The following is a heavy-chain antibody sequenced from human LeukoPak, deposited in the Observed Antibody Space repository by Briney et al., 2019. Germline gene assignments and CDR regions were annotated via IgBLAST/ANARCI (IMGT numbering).Heavy chain of an antibody. D-gene: IGHD1-26*01. CDR1: GLTVSSNY. J-gene: IGHJ4*02. V-gene: IGHV3-53*01. CDR3: ARERDYSGRQFDY. Sequence: PGGSLRLSCAASGLTVSSNYMTWVRQAPGKGLEWVSVIYSSGITYYAESVKGRFTISRDNSKNTLYLQMNSMRAEDTAVYYCARERDYSGRQFDYWGEGALVTVSS. CDR2: IYSSGIT.